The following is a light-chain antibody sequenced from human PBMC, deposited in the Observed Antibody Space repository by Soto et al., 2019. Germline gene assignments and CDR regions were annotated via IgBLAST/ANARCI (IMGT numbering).Light chain of an antibody. V-gene: IGKV1-33*01. CDR3: QQFDSVPCT. CDR1: QDIKNY. Sequence: IEMTQSPSALSASAGDRVTIICQASQDIKNYVIWYQQKPGRAPKLLIYDAASLGTGVSSRFSGSGSGTHFTLTISSLQPEDVATYYCQQFDSVPCTFGQGTKLEIK. CDR2: DAA. J-gene: IGKJ2*02.